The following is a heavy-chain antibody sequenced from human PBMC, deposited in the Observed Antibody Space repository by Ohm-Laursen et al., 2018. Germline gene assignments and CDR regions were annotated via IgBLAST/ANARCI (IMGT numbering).Heavy chain of an antibody. CDR3: ARGRGYSYDYFTY. CDR1: GGSISTYY. V-gene: IGHV4-59*01. D-gene: IGHD5-18*01. J-gene: IGHJ4*02. CDR2: IYYSGSN. Sequence: GTLSLTWPVSGGSISTYYWSWIRQPPEKGLEWIGYIYYSGSNNYNPSLKSRATISVDTSKKQVSLKLTSVTAADTAVYYCARGRGYSYDYFTYWGQGTLVTVSS.